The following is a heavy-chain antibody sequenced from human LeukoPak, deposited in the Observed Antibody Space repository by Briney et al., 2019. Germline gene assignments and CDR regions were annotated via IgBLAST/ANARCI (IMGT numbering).Heavy chain of an antibody. D-gene: IGHD1-26*01. Sequence: GGSLRLSCAASGFTFSSYGMHWVRQAPGKGLEWVAFIRYDGSNKYYADSVKGRFTISRDNSKNTLYLQMNSLRAEDTAVYYCAKDYSGSYYYFDYWGRGTLVTVSS. CDR2: IRYDGSNK. V-gene: IGHV3-30*02. J-gene: IGHJ4*02. CDR1: GFTFSSYG. CDR3: AKDYSGSYYYFDY.